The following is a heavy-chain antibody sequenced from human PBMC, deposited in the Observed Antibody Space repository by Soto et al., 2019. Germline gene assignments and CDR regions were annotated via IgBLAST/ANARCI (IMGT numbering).Heavy chain of an antibody. CDR3: ARDLPVLRGYYYYGMYX. Sequence: ASVKVSCKASGYTFTSYGISWVRQAPGQGLEWMGWISAYNGNTNYAQKLQGRVNMTTDTSTSTAYMELRSLRSDDTAVYYCARDLPVLRGYYYYGMYXWGQGTTVTVS. V-gene: IGHV1-18*01. D-gene: IGHD2-8*02. J-gene: IGHJ6*02. CDR2: ISAYNGNT. CDR1: GYTFTSYG.